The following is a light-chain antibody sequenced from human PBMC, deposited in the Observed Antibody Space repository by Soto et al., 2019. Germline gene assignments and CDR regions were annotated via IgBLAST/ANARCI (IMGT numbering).Light chain of an antibody. Sequence: QSALTQPASVSGSPGQSITISCTGTSSEVGAYNYVSWYQQHPGKAPKVMIYEVSNRPSGVSNRFSGSKSGNTASLTISGLQAEYEADYYCSSYTSSSRVFGTGTKVTVL. V-gene: IGLV2-14*01. J-gene: IGLJ1*01. CDR2: EVS. CDR3: SSYTSSSRV. CDR1: SSEVGAYNY.